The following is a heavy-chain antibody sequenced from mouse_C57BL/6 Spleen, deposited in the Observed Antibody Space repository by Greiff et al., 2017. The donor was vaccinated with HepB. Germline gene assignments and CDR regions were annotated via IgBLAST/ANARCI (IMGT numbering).Heavy chain of an antibody. V-gene: IGHV3-6*01. CDR3: ARDRSSYDYAMDY. Sequence: EVKLQESGPGLVKPSQSLSLTCSVTGYSITSGYYWNWIRQFPGNKLEWMGYISYDGSNNYNPSLKNRISITRDTSKNQFFLKLNSVTTEDTATYYCARDRSSYDYAMDYWGQGTSVTVSS. CDR1: GYSITSGYY. J-gene: IGHJ4*01. CDR2: ISYDGSN. D-gene: IGHD1-1*01.